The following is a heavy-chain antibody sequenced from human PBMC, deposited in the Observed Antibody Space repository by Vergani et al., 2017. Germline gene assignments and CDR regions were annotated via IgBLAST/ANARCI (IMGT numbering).Heavy chain of an antibody. CDR1: GYTFSSYY. Sequence: QVQLVQSGAEVKKPGASAKVSCKASGYTFSSYYMSWVRQATGQGLEWMGIINPSGAGATYAQKFQGRVTMTRDTSTSTFYLELSSLRSEDTAVYYCVRGSSSAYWGQGTLVTVSS. D-gene: IGHD6-6*01. CDR3: VRGSSSAY. V-gene: IGHV1-46*01. CDR2: INPSGAGA. J-gene: IGHJ4*02.